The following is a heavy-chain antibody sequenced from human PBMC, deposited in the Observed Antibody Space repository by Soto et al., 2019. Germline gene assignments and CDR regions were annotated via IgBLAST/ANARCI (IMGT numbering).Heavy chain of an antibody. CDR2: FDPEDGET. CDR1: GYTLTELS. V-gene: IGHV1-24*01. J-gene: IGHJ6*03. Sequence: QVQLVQAGAEVKKPGASVKVSCKVSGYTLTELSMHWVRQAPGKGLEWMGGFDPEDGETIYAQKFQGRVTMTEDTSTDTAYMELSSLRSEDTAVYYCASSSWRHYYYYYYMDVWGKGTTVTVSS. CDR3: ASSSWRHYYYYYYMDV. D-gene: IGHD6-13*01.